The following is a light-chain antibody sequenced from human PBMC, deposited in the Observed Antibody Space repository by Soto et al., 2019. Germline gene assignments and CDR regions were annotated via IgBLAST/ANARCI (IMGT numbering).Light chain of an antibody. V-gene: IGLV2-11*01. J-gene: IGLJ1*01. Sequence: QSALTQPRSVSGSPGQSVTISCTGTSSDVGGYNYVSWYQQRPGKAPKLMIFDVSKRPSGVPDRFSGSKSDNTASLTISGLQAEDEADYYCCSYAGNYTYVFGTGTKV. CDR2: DVS. CDR1: SSDVGGYNY. CDR3: CSYAGNYTYV.